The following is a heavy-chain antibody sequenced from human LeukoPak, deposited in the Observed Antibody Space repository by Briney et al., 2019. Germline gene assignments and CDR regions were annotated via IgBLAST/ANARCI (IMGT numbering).Heavy chain of an antibody. CDR1: GGSFSGYY. CDR3: ARITGTTFLYYYYMDV. V-gene: IGHV4-34*01. D-gene: IGHD1-7*01. J-gene: IGHJ6*03. CDR2: INHSGST. Sequence: SETPSLTCAVYGGSFSGYYWSWIRQPPGKGLEWIGEINHSGSTNYNPSLKSRVTISVDTSKNQFSLKLSSVTAADTAVYYCARITGTTFLYYYYMDVWGKGTTVTVSS.